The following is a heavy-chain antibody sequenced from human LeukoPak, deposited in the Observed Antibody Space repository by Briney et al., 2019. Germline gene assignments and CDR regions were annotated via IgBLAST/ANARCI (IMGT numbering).Heavy chain of an antibody. Sequence: SETLSLTCTVSGGSISSSSYYWGWIRQPPGKGLEWIGSIYYSGSTYYNPSLKSRVTISVDTSKNQFPLKLSSVTAADTAGYYCATKGQQPITTWGQGTLVTVSS. J-gene: IGHJ5*02. V-gene: IGHV4-39*06. CDR1: GGSISSSSYY. D-gene: IGHD6-13*01. CDR2: IYYSGST. CDR3: ATKGQQPITT.